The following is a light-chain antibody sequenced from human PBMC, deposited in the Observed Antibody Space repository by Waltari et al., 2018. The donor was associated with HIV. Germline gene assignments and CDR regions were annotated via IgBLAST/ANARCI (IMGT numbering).Light chain of an antibody. Sequence: EIVLTQSPATLSLSPGERATLSCRASQSVSSYLAGYQQDPGQAPRLLIYDAPNRATGIPARFSGSGSGTDFTLTISSLEPEDFAVYYCQQRSNWPPGLTFGGGTKVEIK. CDR2: DAP. V-gene: IGKV3-11*01. CDR1: QSVSSY. CDR3: QQRSNWPPGLT. J-gene: IGKJ4*01.